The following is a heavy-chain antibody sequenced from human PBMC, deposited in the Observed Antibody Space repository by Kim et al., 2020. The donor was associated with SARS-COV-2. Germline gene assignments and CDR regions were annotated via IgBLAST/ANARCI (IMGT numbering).Heavy chain of an antibody. CDR2: INPNSGGT. CDR1: GYTFTGYY. Sequence: ASVKVSCKASGYTFTGYYMHWVRQAPGQGLEWMGRINPNSGGTNYAQKFQGRVTMTRDTSISTAYMELSRLRSDDTAVYYCARDAPRWNYGDYGDYWGQGTLVTVSS. V-gene: IGHV1-2*06. D-gene: IGHD1-7*01. J-gene: IGHJ4*02. CDR3: ARDAPRWNYGDYGDY.